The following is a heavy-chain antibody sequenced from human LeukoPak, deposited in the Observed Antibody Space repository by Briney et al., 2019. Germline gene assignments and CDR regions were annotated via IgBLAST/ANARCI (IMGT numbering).Heavy chain of an antibody. J-gene: IGHJ4*02. V-gene: IGHV3-66*01. CDR1: GFTVSSDY. D-gene: IGHD6-13*01. Sequence: GGSLRLSCAASGFTVSSDYMSWVRQAPGKGLEWVSVIYSGGGRYYADSVKGRFTISRDNSKNTVYLQMNSLRAEDTAVYYCARDLGYSSTQGGWGQGTLDTVSS. CDR2: IYSGGGR. CDR3: ARDLGYSSTQGG.